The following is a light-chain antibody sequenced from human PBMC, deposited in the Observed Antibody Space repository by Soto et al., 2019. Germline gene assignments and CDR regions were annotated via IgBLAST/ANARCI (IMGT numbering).Light chain of an antibody. CDR2: WAS. CDR1: QSLLYSSNNENY. Sequence: DTVMTQSPDSLAVSLGERATINCKSSQSLLYSSNNENYLAWYQQKPGQPPQLLIYWASTREYGVPDRFSGRGSGTDFTLTISSLQAEDVAVYYCQQYDSAPYTFGQGTKLEIK. V-gene: IGKV4-1*01. CDR3: QQYDSAPYT. J-gene: IGKJ2*01.